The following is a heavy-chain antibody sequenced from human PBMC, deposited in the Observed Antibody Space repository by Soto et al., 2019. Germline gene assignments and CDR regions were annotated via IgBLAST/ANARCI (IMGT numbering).Heavy chain of an antibody. CDR1: GFTFSSYG. J-gene: IGHJ6*02. Sequence: QVQLVESGGGVVQPGRSLRLSCAASGFTFSSYGMHWVRQAPGKGLEWVAVIWYDGSNKYYADSVKGRFTISRDNSKNTLYLQMNSLRAEDTAVYYCARDCVPLAGNFYGDYNYYGMDVWGQGTTVTVSS. CDR3: ARDCVPLAGNFYGDYNYYGMDV. V-gene: IGHV3-33*01. CDR2: IWYDGSNK. D-gene: IGHD4-17*01.